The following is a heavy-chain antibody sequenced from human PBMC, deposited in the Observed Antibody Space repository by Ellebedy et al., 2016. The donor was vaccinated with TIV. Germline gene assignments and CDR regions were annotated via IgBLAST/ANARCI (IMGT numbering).Heavy chain of an antibody. CDR3: ASDSGSYSFDY. V-gene: IGHV4-4*07. Sequence: MPSEPLSLTCTVSGCSISSYYWSWIRQPAGKGLEWIGRIYTSGSTNYNPSLKSRVTMSVDTSKNQFSLKLSSVTAADTAVYYCASDSGSYSFDYWGQGTLVTVSS. CDR1: GCSISSYY. J-gene: IGHJ4*02. CDR2: IYTSGST. D-gene: IGHD1-26*01.